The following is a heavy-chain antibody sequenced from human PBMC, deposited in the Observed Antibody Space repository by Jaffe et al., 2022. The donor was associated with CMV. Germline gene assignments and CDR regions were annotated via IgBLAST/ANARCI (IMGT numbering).Heavy chain of an antibody. CDR1: GFTFSSYW. D-gene: IGHD5-18*01. J-gene: IGHJ6*03. CDR3: ARGRIQLWSSAYYYYYMDV. CDR2: INSDGSST. V-gene: IGHV3-74*01. Sequence: EVQLVESGGGLVQPGGSLRLSCAASGFTFSSYWMHWVRQAPGKGLVWVSRINSDGSSTSYADSVKGRFTISRDNAKNTLYLQMNSLRAEDTAVYYCARGRIQLWSSAYYYYYMDVWGKGTTVTVSS.